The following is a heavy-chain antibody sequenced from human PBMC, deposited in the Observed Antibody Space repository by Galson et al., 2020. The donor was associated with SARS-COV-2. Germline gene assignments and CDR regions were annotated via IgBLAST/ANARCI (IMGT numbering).Heavy chain of an antibody. V-gene: IGHV1-24*01. D-gene: IGHD1-7*01. J-gene: IGHJ6*02. CDR1: GYTLTELS. CDR3: ATLRVSTGTGLDYYYGMDV. CDR2: FDPEDGET. Sequence: ASEKVSCKVSGYTLTELSMHWVRQAPGKGLEWMGGFDPEDGETNYAQKFQGRVTMTEDTSTDTAYMELSSLRSEDTAVDYCATLRVSTGTGLDYYYGMDVWGQGSTVTFSS.